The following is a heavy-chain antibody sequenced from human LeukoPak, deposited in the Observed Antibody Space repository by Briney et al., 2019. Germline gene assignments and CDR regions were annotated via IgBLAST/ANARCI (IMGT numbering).Heavy chain of an antibody. Sequence: GGSLRLSCAASGFTFSSYGMHWVRQAPGKGLEWVAVISYDGSNRYYADSVKGRFTISRDNSKNTLYLQMNSLRAEDTAVYYCASSYSNYEDWFDPWGQGTLVTVSS. CDR1: GFTFSSYG. CDR3: ASSYSNYEDWFDP. D-gene: IGHD4-11*01. CDR2: ISYDGSNR. J-gene: IGHJ5*02. V-gene: IGHV3-30*19.